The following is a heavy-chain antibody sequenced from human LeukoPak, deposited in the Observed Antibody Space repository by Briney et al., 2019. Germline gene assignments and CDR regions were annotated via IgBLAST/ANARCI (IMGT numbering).Heavy chain of an antibody. J-gene: IGHJ5*02. V-gene: IGHV4-39*01. Sequence: SESPSLTCTVSGGSISSSSYYWGWLRQAPGKGLEWIGSIYYSGSTYYNPSLKSRVTISVDTSKNQSSLKLSSVPAADTAVYYCARHVGGDYLVGWFDPWGQGTLVTVPS. CDR2: IYYSGST. CDR1: GGSISSSSYY. CDR3: ARHVGGDYLVGWFDP. D-gene: IGHD4-17*01.